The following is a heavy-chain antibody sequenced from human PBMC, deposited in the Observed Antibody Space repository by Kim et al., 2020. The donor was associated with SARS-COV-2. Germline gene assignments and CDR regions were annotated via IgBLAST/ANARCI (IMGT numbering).Heavy chain of an antibody. V-gene: IGHV3-74*03. J-gene: IGHJ4*02. CDR3: ARGTGSYGFDS. Sequence: GGSLRLSCAASGFTFSSYWMHWVRQAPGKGLVWVSRINADRSVIQYSGSVKGRFTISRDNARSTVDLQMNSLRPEDTAVYYCARGTGSYGFDSWGQG. CDR2: INADRSVI. D-gene: IGHD3-10*01. CDR1: GFTFSSYW.